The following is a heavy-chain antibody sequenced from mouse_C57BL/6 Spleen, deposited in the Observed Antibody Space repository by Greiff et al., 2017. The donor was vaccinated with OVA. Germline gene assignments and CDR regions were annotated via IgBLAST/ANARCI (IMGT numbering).Heavy chain of an antibody. Sequence: QVQLQQPGAELVKPGASVKLSCKASGYTFTSYWMHWVKQRPGQGLEWIGMIHPNSGSTNYNEKFKSKATMTVDKSSSTAYMQLSSLTSEDSAVYYCAREGDYAPFAYWGQGTLVTGSA. CDR1: GYTFTSYW. J-gene: IGHJ3*01. CDR2: IHPNSGST. V-gene: IGHV1-64*01. D-gene: IGHD2-4*01. CDR3: AREGDYAPFAY.